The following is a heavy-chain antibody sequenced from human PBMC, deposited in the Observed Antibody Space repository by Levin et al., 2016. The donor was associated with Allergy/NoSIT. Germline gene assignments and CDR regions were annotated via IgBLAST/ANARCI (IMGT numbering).Heavy chain of an antibody. Sequence: SETLSLTCTVSGGSISSGDYYWSWIRQSPGKGLEWIGYSYYSGSTYYNPSFKSRVIISVDTSKNQFSLKLSSVTAADTAVYYCASRGFSYGFVGYWGQGTLVTVSS. CDR2: SYYSGST. V-gene: IGHV4-30-4*01. J-gene: IGHJ4*02. CDR3: ASRGFSYGFVGY. D-gene: IGHD5-18*01. CDR1: GGSISSGDYY.